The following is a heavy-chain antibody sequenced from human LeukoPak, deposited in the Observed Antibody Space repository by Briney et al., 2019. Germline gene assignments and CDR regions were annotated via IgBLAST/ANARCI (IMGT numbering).Heavy chain of an antibody. CDR2: IIPILGIA. CDR1: GGTFSSYT. V-gene: IGHV1-69*04. D-gene: IGHD6-19*01. J-gene: IGHJ4*02. CDR3: ARDWYSSGWYLDY. Sequence: HAASVKVSCKASGGTFSSYTISWVRQAPGQGLEWMGRIIPILGIANHAQKFQGRVTITAGKSTSTAHMELSSLRSEDTAVYYCARDWYSSGWYLDYWGQGTLVTVSS.